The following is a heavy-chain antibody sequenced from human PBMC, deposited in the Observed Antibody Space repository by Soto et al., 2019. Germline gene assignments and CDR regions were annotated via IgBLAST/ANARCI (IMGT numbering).Heavy chain of an antibody. D-gene: IGHD2-15*01. J-gene: IGHJ4*01. CDR2: INSDGSAT. V-gene: IGHV3-74*01. Sequence: GGSLRLCCAASGFTFSSYWMHWVRQTAGKGLVWVSQINSDGSATRYADSVKGRFTISRDNAKNKVYLQMNSLRAEDTAVYYCATLNSSGSDYWGHGTLVTVST. CDR1: GFTFSSYW. CDR3: ATLNSSGSDY.